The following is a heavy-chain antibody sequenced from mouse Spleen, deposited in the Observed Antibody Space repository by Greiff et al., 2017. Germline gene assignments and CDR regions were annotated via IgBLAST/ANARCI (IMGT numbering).Heavy chain of an antibody. V-gene: IGHV1S127*01. CDR2: IDPSDSET. Sequence: VQLQQSGPQLVRPGASVKISCKASGYSFTSYWMHWVKQRPGQGLEWIGMIDPSDSETRLNQKFKDKATLTVDKSSSTAYMQLSSPTSEDSAVYYCARHAPYAMDYWGQGTSVTVSS. J-gene: IGHJ4*01. CDR3: ARHAPYAMDY. CDR1: GYSFTSYW.